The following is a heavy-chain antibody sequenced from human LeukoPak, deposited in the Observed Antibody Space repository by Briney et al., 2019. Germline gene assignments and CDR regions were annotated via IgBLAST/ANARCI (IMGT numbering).Heavy chain of an antibody. D-gene: IGHD3-10*01. CDR1: GGSISSSSYY. CDR3: ARGPYGYMDV. J-gene: IGHJ6*03. V-gene: IGHV4-39*01. CDR2: IYYSGST. Sequence: SETLSLTCTVSGGSISSSSYYWGWIRQPPGKGLEWIGSIYYSGSTYYNPSLKSRVTISVDTSKNQFSLKLSSVTAADTAVYYCARGPYGYMDVWGKGTTVTISS.